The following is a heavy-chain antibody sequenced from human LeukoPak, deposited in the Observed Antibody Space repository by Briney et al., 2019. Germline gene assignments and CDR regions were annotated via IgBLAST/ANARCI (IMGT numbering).Heavy chain of an antibody. CDR2: INYSGST. CDR3: ARGRYNWNPGRYYYYGMDV. V-gene: IGHV4-34*01. CDR1: GGSFSGYY. J-gene: IGHJ6*02. Sequence: SETLSLTCAVYGGSFSGYYWSWIRQPPGKGLEWIGEINYSGSTNYNPSLKSRVTISVDTSKNQFSLKLSSVTAADTAVYYCARGRYNWNPGRYYYYGMDVWGQGTTVTVSS. D-gene: IGHD1-20*01.